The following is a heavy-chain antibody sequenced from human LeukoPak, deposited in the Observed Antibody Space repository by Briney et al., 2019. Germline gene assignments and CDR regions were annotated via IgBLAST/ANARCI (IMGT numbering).Heavy chain of an antibody. CDR1: GFTFSSYW. CDR2: ISSSSSTI. D-gene: IGHD2-2*01. CDR3: ARDGIRIVVVPAAEYYYYYGMDV. V-gene: IGHV3-48*04. Sequence: GGSLRLSCAVSGFTFSSYWMSWVRQAPGKGLEWVSYISSSSSTIYYADSVKGRFTISRDNAKNSLYLQMNSLRAEDTAVYYCARDGIRIVVVPAAEYYYYYGMDVWGQGTTVTVSS. J-gene: IGHJ6*02.